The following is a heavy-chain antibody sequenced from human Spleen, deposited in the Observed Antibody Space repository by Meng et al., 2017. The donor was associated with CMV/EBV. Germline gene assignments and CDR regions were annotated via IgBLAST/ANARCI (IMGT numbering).Heavy chain of an antibody. CDR1: VGAFRGYC. CDR2: INHIGST. V-gene: IGHV4-34*01. J-gene: IGHJ4*02. CDR3: ARSRIVGVYIPYGY. D-gene: IGHD1-26*01. Sequence: QVQPQQWCARPVKPSETLSRTCAANVGAFRGYCWSWIRQPPGKGLEWIREINHIGSTNYNPSLKSRVTISVDTSKNQFSLKLSSVTAADTAVYYCARSRIVGVYIPYGYWGQGTLVTVSS.